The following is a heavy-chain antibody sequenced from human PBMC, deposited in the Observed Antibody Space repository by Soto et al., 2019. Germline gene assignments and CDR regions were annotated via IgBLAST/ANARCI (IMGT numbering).Heavy chain of an antibody. CDR3: VRDRGTPDSFDI. CDR2: IKGDGTTT. V-gene: IGHV3-74*01. J-gene: IGHJ3*02. D-gene: IGHD1-26*01. CDR1: GFNFSPYF. Sequence: EAHLVESGGGLPQPGGSLRLSCVASGFNFSPYFMAWVRQGPGRGLEWVSHIKGDGTTTAYADSVRGRFSISRDNGRNTLFLQMNSLRDEDTAVYYCVRDRGTPDSFDIWGQGTTVIVSS.